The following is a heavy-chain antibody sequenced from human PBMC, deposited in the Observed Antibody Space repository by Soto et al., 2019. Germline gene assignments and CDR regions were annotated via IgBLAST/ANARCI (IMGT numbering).Heavy chain of an antibody. Sequence: VQLVESGGGVVQPGRSLRLSCAASGFTFSDYAMHWVRQAPGKGLEWVAVVSHDGRNTHYADSVKGRFTISRDSSKNTGSLEMTSLRAEDTAVYYGAKGGRQWLVRSDFNYWGQGALVTVSS. CDR1: GFTFSDYA. J-gene: IGHJ4*02. CDR2: VSHDGRNT. CDR3: AKGGRQWLVRSDFNY. V-gene: IGHV3-30*18. D-gene: IGHD6-19*01.